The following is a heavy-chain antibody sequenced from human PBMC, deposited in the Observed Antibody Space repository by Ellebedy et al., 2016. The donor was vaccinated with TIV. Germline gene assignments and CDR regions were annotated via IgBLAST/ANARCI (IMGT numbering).Heavy chain of an antibody. Sequence: GESLKISCAASGIPFNSYAMHWVRQTPGKGLEWVAVISYDGSGRYADSVKGRFTISRDNSKNTVFLQMNSLRAEDTAVYYCARDRETWFGDPTGLDYWGQGTLVTVSS. CDR3: ARDRETWFGDPTGLDY. CDR2: ISYDGSGR. CDR1: GIPFNSYA. D-gene: IGHD3-10*01. V-gene: IGHV3-30-3*01. J-gene: IGHJ4*02.